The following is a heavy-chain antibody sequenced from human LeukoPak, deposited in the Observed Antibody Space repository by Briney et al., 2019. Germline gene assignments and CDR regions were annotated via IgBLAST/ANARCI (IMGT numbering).Heavy chain of an antibody. J-gene: IGHJ4*02. CDR3: VRYGPRNYFDY. CDR1: GLTSSNVW. D-gene: IGHD4-17*01. Sequence: GGSLRLSCAASGLTSSNVWMSWVRQAPGKGLEWVGRIKSKTDGGTTDYAAPVKGRFTISTDDSKNTLHLQMNSLKTEDTAVYYCVRYGPRNYFDYWGQGTLVTVSS. CDR2: IKSKTDGGTT. V-gene: IGHV3-15*01.